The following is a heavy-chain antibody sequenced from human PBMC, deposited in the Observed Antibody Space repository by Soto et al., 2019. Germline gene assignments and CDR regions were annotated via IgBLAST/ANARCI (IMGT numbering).Heavy chain of an antibody. CDR3: ARDWFSSNYECGMDV. V-gene: IGHV3-7*01. D-gene: IGHD6-19*01. Sequence: PGGSLRLSCAASGFTFSSYWMSWVRQAPGKGLEWVANIKQDGSEKYYVDSVKGRFTISRDNAKNSLYLQMNSLRAEDTAVYYCARDWFSSNYECGMDVWGQGTTVTVSS. J-gene: IGHJ6*02. CDR1: GFTFSSYW. CDR2: IKQDGSEK.